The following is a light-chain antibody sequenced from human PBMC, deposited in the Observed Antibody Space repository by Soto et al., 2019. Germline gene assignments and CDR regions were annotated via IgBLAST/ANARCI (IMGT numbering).Light chain of an antibody. CDR3: QQRNYWQVT. J-gene: IGKJ5*01. Sequence: EFVLTQSAVTLSLSPGERSTLSCRASQSVSSYLDWYQQKPGQAPRLLIYDVSNRATGIPDRFSGSGSVTDFTLTISSLEHEDFAVYYCQQRNYWQVTFGQGTRLEI. V-gene: IGKV3-11*01. CDR2: DVS. CDR1: QSVSSY.